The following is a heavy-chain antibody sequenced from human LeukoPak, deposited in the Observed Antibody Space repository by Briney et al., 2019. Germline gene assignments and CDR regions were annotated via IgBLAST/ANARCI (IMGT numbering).Heavy chain of an antibody. Sequence: GGSLRLSCAASAFTFSNYWMSWVRQAPGKGLEWVANIKEDGSEINYVDSVKGRSTISRDNAKNSPYLQMNSLRVDDTAVYYCARDRGYSTFDYWGQGTLVTVSS. CDR1: AFTFSNYW. V-gene: IGHV3-7*01. D-gene: IGHD4-23*01. CDR2: IKEDGSEI. CDR3: ARDRGYSTFDY. J-gene: IGHJ4*02.